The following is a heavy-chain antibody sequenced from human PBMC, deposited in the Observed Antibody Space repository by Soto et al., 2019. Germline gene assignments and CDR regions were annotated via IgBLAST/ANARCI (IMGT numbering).Heavy chain of an antibody. D-gene: IGHD3-3*01. Sequence: QVQVVESGGGVVQPGRSLRLPCAASGFTFSSFGMHWVRQAPGKGLEWVSLIWYDGSKKSYGDSVKGRFTISRDNSRNTVDLQMNSLSADDTAVYYCALEASYYSLWSGYYPSRNGMDVWGQGTTVTVSS. CDR1: GFTFSSFG. CDR3: ALEASYYSLWSGYYPSRNGMDV. V-gene: IGHV3-33*01. CDR2: IWYDGSKK. J-gene: IGHJ6*02.